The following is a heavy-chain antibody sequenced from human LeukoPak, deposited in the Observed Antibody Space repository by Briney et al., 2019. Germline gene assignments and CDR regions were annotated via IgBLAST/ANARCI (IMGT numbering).Heavy chain of an antibody. V-gene: IGHV3-7*01. D-gene: IGHD3-22*01. J-gene: IGHJ5*02. CDR1: GFTFSSYW. Sequence: GGSLRLSSAASGFTFSSYWMSWVRQAPGKGLEWVANIKQDGSEKYYVDSVKGRFTISRDNAKNSLYLQMNSLRAEDTAVYYCARESYDSSGYWAYHWFDPWGQGTLVTVSS. CDR2: IKQDGSEK. CDR3: ARESYDSSGYWAYHWFDP.